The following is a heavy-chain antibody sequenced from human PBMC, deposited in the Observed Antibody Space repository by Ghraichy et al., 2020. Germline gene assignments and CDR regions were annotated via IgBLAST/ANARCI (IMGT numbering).Heavy chain of an antibody. V-gene: IGHV3-11*01. CDR1: GFTFRDYY. Sequence: GGSLRLSCAASGFTFRDYYMTWIRQAPGKGLEWISYISIGSYYKYYTDSVEGRFTVSRDDARNSLFLQMTGLRAEDTALYYCVRLVPTGTYFDYWGQGVPVSVSS. CDR2: ISIGSYYK. CDR3: VRLVPTGTYFDY. D-gene: IGHD2-2*01. J-gene: IGHJ4*02.